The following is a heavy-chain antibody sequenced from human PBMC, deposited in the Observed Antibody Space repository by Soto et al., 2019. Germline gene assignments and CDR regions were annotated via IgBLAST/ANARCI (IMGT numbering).Heavy chain of an antibody. CDR3: ARAHYGDYGYGMDV. V-gene: IGHV4-30-2*01. CDR2: IYHSGST. D-gene: IGHD4-17*01. CDR1: GGSISSGGYY. J-gene: IGHJ6*02. Sequence: QLQLQESGSGLVKPSQTLSLTCAVSGGSISSGGYYWSWIRQPPGKGLEWIGYIYHSGSTYYNPSLKSRVTISVDRSKNQFSLKLSSVTAADTAVYYCARAHYGDYGYGMDVWGQGTTVTVSS.